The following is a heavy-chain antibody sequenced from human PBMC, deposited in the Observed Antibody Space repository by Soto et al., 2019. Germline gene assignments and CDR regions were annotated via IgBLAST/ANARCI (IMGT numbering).Heavy chain of an antibody. CDR2: IYYSGST. V-gene: IGHV4-39*01. Sequence: SETLSLTCTVSGGSISSSSYYWGWIRQPPGKGLEWIGSIYYSGSTYYNPSLKSRVTISVDTSKNQFSLKLSSVTAADTAVYYCARDIVVVVAATPRARRWFDPWGQGTLVTVSS. CDR3: ARDIVVVVAATPRARRWFDP. J-gene: IGHJ5*02. CDR1: GGSISSSSYY. D-gene: IGHD2-15*01.